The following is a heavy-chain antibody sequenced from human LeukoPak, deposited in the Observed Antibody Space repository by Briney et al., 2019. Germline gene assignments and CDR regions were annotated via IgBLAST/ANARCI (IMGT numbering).Heavy chain of an antibody. D-gene: IGHD6-13*01. CDR2: IVVGSDNT. V-gene: IGHV1-58*01. CDR3: AAPYSSTWFDY. Sequence: ASVKVSCKASGFAFTSRSAVQWVRQARGQRLEWIGWIVVGSDNTDYAQKFQERVTITRDMSTSTAYMELSSLRSEDAAVYYCAAPYSSTWFDYWGQGTLVTVSS. J-gene: IGHJ4*02. CDR1: GFAFTSRSA.